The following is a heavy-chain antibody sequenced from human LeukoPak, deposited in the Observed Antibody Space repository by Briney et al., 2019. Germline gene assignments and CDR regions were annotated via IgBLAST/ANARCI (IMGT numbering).Heavy chain of an antibody. Sequence: ASVTVSCKASGYTFTGYYMHWVRQAPGQGLEWMGWINPNSGGTNYAQKFQGRVTMTRDTSISTAYMELSRLRSDDTAVYYCARASAPRYCYGSGSYFPSWGQGTLVTVSS. CDR2: INPNSGGT. D-gene: IGHD3-10*01. V-gene: IGHV1-2*02. J-gene: IGHJ5*02. CDR3: ARASAPRYCYGSGSYFPS. CDR1: GYTFTGYY.